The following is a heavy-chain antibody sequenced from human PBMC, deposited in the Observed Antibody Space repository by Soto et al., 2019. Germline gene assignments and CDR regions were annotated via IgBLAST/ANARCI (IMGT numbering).Heavy chain of an antibody. Sequence: GGSLRLSCAASGFTVSTKYMSWVRQAPGKGLEWVSVIYSGGSTFYADSVRGRFTISRDNSKNTVNLQMNSLRAEGTAVYYCARDPWAADYWGQGTLVTVSS. D-gene: IGHD3-16*01. CDR3: ARDPWAADY. V-gene: IGHV3-66*01. J-gene: IGHJ4*02. CDR2: IYSGGST. CDR1: GFTVSTKY.